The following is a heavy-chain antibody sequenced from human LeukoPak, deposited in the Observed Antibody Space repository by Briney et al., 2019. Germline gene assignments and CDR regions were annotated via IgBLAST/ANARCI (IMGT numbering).Heavy chain of an antibody. J-gene: IGHJ4*02. CDR2: INVGSSVI. CDR1: GFTFRSYS. D-gene: IGHD3-22*01. CDR3: AREHRPYRAYYDSSGTFDY. V-gene: IGHV3-48*01. Sequence: GGSLRLSCAASGFTFRSYSMTWVRQAPGKGLEWVSYINVGSSVIYYADSVKGRFTISRDNAKNSLYLQMNSLRAEDTAVYYCAREHRPYRAYYDSSGTFDYWGQGTLVTVSS.